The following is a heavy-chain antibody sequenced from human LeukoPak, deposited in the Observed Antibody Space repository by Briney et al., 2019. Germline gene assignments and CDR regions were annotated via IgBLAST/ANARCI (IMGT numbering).Heavy chain of an antibody. CDR3: THIGYSHP. J-gene: IGHJ5*02. CDR2: IRSKANSYAT. V-gene: IGHV3-73*01. D-gene: IGHD2-15*01. Sequence: PGGSLRLPCEASGFTFSNAWMNWVRQASGKGLEWVGRIRSKANSYATAYAASVKGRFTISRDDSKNTAYLQMNSLKTEDTAVYYCTHIGYSHPWGQGTLVTVSS. CDR1: GFTFSNAW.